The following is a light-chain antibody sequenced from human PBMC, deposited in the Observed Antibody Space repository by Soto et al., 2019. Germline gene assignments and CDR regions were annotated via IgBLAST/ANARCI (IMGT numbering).Light chain of an antibody. CDR2: AAS. CDR1: QSISSY. V-gene: IGKV1-39*01. CDR3: QQSYSTPIT. Sequence: DIPMTQSPSSLSASVGDRVTITCRASQSISSYLNWYQQKPGKAPKLLIYAASSLQSGLPSRFSGSGSGTDFTLTISSLQPEDFATYYCQQSYSTPITFGTGTKVDIK. J-gene: IGKJ3*01.